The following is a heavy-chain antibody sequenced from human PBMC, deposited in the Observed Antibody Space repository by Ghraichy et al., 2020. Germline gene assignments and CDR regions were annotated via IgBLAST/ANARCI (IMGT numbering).Heavy chain of an antibody. CDR1: GYSISSGYY. CDR3: ASNYGLGSYYNFVY. V-gene: IGHV4-38-2*01. CDR2: IYHSEST. Sequence: SETLSLTCAVSGYSISSGYYWGWIRQPPGKGLEWIGNIYHSESTYYNASLKSRVTISVDASKNQFSLKLSSVTAADTAVYYCASNYGLGSYYNFVYWGQGTLVTVSS. J-gene: IGHJ4*02. D-gene: IGHD3-10*01.